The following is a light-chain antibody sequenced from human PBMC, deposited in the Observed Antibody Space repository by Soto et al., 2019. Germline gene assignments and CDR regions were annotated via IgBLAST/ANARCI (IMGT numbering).Light chain of an antibody. CDR3: QQYNNWPRWT. Sequence: EIVLTRSPATLSLSPGERATLSCRASQSVSSYLAWYQQKPGQAPRLLIYGASTRATGIPARFSGSGSGTEFTLTISSLQSEDFAVYYCQQYNNWPRWTFGQGTKVDIK. V-gene: IGKV3-15*01. CDR1: QSVSSY. CDR2: GAS. J-gene: IGKJ1*01.